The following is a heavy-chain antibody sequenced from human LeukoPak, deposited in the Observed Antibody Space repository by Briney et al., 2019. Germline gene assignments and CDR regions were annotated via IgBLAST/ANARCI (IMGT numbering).Heavy chain of an antibody. CDR2: IYYSGST. CDR1: GGSISSFY. D-gene: IGHD2-15*01. Sequence: SETLSLTCTVSGGSISSFYWSWLRQPPGKGLEWIGYIYYSGSTYYNPSLKSRVTISLDTSKNQFSLKLSSVTAADTAVYYCVRDLIDCSGGSCPGNYWGQGTLVTVSS. V-gene: IGHV4-30-4*01. CDR3: VRDLIDCSGGSCPGNY. J-gene: IGHJ4*02.